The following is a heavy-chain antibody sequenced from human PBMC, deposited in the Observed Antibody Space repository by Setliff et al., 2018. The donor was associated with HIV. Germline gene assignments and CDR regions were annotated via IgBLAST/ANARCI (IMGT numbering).Heavy chain of an antibody. CDR3: ATSPAGEILGSRPFYFDY. CDR2: IYYSGST. D-gene: IGHD3-10*01. V-gene: IGHV4-31*03. CDR1: GDSINSGNYY. J-gene: IGHJ4*02. Sequence: SETLSLTCTVSGDSINSGNYYWSWIRQHPGKGLEWIGYIYYSGSTYYSPPLKSRVTISEDTSKNQFSLKMRSVTAADTAVYYCATSPAGEILGSRPFYFDYWGQGTLVTVSS.